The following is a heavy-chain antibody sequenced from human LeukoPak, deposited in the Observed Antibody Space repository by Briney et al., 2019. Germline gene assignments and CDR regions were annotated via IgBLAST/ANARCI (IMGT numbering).Heavy chain of an antibody. CDR1: GGSVSSSTYY. CDR2: ISYSGST. V-gene: IGHV4-39*07. D-gene: IGHD5-12*01. CDR3: ARPTNSGRPFGY. J-gene: IGHJ4*02. Sequence: SETLSLTCTVSGGSVSSSTYYWGWIRQPPGKGLEWIGTISYSGSTYYNPSLKSRVTISVDTSKNQFSLKLSSVTAADTAVYYCARPTNSGRPFGYWGQGTLVTVSS.